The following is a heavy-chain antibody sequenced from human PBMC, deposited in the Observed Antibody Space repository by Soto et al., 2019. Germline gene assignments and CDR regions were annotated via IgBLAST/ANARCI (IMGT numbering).Heavy chain of an antibody. Sequence: ASVKVSCKASGYTLTNYFIHWVPQGPGQGLEWTGWINPDSGTPYYAQKFKGRVAMTRDTSLGTAYLVLNRLEYADTAVYYCARYYDLWGPGPLVTFSS. J-gene: IGHJ4*02. CDR2: INPDSGTP. CDR3: ARYYDL. CDR1: GYTLTNYF. D-gene: IGHD3-10*01. V-gene: IGHV1-2*02.